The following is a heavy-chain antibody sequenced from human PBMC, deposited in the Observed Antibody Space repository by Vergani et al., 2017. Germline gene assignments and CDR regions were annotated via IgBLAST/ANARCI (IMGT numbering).Heavy chain of an antibody. Sequence: QVQLVQSGAEVKKPGASVKVSCKASGGTFSSYAISWVRQAPGQGLEWMGRIIPILGIANYAQKFQGRVTITADKSTSTAYMELSSLRSEDTAVYYCAKYFSGGSCYSNWFDPWGQGTLVTVSS. CDR3: AKYFSGGSCYSNWFDP. CDR2: IIPILGIA. J-gene: IGHJ5*02. V-gene: IGHV1-69*04. CDR1: GGTFSSYA. D-gene: IGHD2-15*01.